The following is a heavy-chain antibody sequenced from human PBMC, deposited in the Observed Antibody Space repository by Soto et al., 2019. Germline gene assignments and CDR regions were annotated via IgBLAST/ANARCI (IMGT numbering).Heavy chain of an antibody. CDR2: ISYDGSNK. D-gene: IGHD6-6*01. CDR1: GFTFSSYG. V-gene: IGHV3-30*03. Sequence: LRLSCAASGFTFSSYGMHWVRQAPGKGLEWVAVISYDGSNKYYADSVKGRFTTSRDNSKNTLYLQMNSLRAEDTAVYYCARGEIAAHRIDYWGQGTLVTVSS. J-gene: IGHJ4*02. CDR3: ARGEIAAHRIDY.